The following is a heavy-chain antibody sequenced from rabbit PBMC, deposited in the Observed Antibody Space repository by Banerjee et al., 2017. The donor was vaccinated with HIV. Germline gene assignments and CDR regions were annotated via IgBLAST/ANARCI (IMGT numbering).Heavy chain of an antibody. CDR2: IYTGSGST. CDR3: ASSSGYPYYFDL. V-gene: IGHV1S45*01. J-gene: IGHJ4*01. CDR1: GFSFSSNY. Sequence: QEQLVESGGGLVQPEGSLTLTCTASGFSFSSNYMCWVRQAPGKGLEWIGCIYTGSGSTWYASWVNGRFTISKTSSTTVTLQMTSLTAADTATYFCASSSGYPYYFDLWGQGTLVTVS. D-gene: IGHD1-1*01.